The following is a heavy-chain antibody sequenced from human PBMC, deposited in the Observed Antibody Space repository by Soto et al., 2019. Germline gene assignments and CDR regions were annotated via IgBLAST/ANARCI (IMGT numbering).Heavy chain of an antibody. D-gene: IGHD6-19*01. Sequence: QVQLVESGGGVVQPGRSLRLSCAASGFTFSSYGMHWVRQAPGKGLEWVAVIWYDGSNKYYADSVKGRFTISRDNSKNTLYLQMNSLRAEDTAVYYCARDLSYSSGWVYYFDYWGQGTLVTVSS. J-gene: IGHJ4*02. CDR1: GFTFSSYG. V-gene: IGHV3-33*01. CDR3: ARDLSYSSGWVYYFDY. CDR2: IWYDGSNK.